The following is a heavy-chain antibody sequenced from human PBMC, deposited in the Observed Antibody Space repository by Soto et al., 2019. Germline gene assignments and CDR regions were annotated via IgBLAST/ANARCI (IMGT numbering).Heavy chain of an antibody. J-gene: IGHJ4*02. D-gene: IGHD1-26*01. V-gene: IGHV3-74*01. CDR3: ARAQWELPFDY. CDR2: INSDGSST. CDR1: GFTFSSYG. Sequence: GGSLRLSCAASGFTFSSYGMHWVRQAPGKGLVWVSSINSDGSSTSYADSVKGRFTISRDNAKDTLYLQMNSLRDEDTAVYYCARAQWELPFDYWGQGTLVTVSS.